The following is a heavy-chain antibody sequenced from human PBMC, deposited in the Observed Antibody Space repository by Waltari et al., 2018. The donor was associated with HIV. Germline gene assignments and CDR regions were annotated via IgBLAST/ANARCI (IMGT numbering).Heavy chain of an antibody. V-gene: IGHV3-53*01. Sequence: EVQLVESGGGLIEPGGSLRLSCAASGFTISANYMGWVRQAPGKGLEGVSVIYSGGSTYYPDSVKGRFPISRDNSKNTLSLHMNSLRAEDTAVYYCARDPRSSGYYGMDVWGQGATVTVSS. CDR2: IYSGGST. CDR1: GFTISANY. D-gene: IGHD1-26*01. J-gene: IGHJ6*02. CDR3: ARDPRSSGYYGMDV.